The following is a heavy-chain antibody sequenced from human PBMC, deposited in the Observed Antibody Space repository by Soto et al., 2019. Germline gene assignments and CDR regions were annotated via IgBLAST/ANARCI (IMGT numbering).Heavy chain of an antibody. CDR3: ARVPDDSSGYRFDP. CDR2: IYYSGST. V-gene: IGHV4-31*03. Sequence: NPSETLSLTCTVSGGSISSGGYYWSWIRQHPGKGLEWIGYIYYSGSTYYNPSLKSRVTISVDTSKNQFSLKLSSVTAADTAVYYCARVPDDSSGYRFDPWGQGTLVTVSS. D-gene: IGHD3-22*01. CDR1: GGSISSGGYY. J-gene: IGHJ5*02.